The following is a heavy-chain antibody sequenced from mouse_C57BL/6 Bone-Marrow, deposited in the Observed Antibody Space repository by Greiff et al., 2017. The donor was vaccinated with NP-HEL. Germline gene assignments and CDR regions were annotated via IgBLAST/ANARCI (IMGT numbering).Heavy chain of an antibody. CDR2: IDPETGGT. Sequence: QVQLQQSGAELVRPGASVTLSCKASGYTFTDYEMHWVKQTPVHGLEWIGAIDPETGGTAYNQKFKGKAILTADKSSSTAYMELRSLTSEDSAVYYCTSSEGNYVDDWGQGTTLTVSS. J-gene: IGHJ2*01. CDR1: GYTFTDYE. CDR3: TSSEGNYVDD. V-gene: IGHV1-15*01.